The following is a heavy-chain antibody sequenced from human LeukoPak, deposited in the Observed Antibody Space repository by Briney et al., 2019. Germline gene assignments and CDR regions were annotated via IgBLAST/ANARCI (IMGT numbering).Heavy chain of an antibody. Sequence: GRSLRLSCAASGFTFSSYGMHWVRQAPGKGLEWVAVISYDGSNKYYADSVKGRFTISRDNSKNTLYLQMNSLRAEDTAVYYCAKDQAMVRGVINHGMDVWGKGTTVTVSS. V-gene: IGHV3-30*18. CDR2: ISYDGSNK. CDR3: AKDQAMVRGVINHGMDV. D-gene: IGHD3-10*01. CDR1: GFTFSSYG. J-gene: IGHJ6*04.